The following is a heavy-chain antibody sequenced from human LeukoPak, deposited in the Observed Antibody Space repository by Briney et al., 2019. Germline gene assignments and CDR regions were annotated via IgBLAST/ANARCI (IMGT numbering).Heavy chain of an antibody. CDR1: GFTFSNYR. V-gene: IGHV3-23*01. CDR2: ISDSGGST. D-gene: IGHD5-12*01. CDR3: AKGLGYRSYYFDY. Sequence: GGSLRLSCAASGFTFSNYRISWVRQAPGKGLEWVSGISDSGGSTYYADSVKGRFTISRDNSKNTLYLQMNSLRAEDTAVYYCAKGLGYRSYYFDYWGQGTLVTVSS. J-gene: IGHJ4*02.